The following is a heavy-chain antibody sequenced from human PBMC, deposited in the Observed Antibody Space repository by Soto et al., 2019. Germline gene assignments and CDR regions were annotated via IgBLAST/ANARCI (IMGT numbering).Heavy chain of an antibody. J-gene: IGHJ4*02. CDR1: GYTFTSYG. D-gene: IGHD3-3*01. Sequence: QGQLVQSGAEVKKPGASVKVSCKASGYTFTSYGISWVRQAPGQGLEWMGWISAYNGNTNYAQKLQGRVTMTTDTSTSTAYMELRSLRSDDTAVYYCARAQLDYDFWSGYYSAQYYFDYWGQGTLVTVSS. CDR3: ARAQLDYDFWSGYYSAQYYFDY. CDR2: ISAYNGNT. V-gene: IGHV1-18*01.